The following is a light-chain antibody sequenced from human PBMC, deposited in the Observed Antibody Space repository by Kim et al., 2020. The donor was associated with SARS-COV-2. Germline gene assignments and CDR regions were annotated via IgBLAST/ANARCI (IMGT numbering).Light chain of an antibody. J-gene: IGLJ3*02. CDR2: EDN. CDR3: QSYDGSIIL. CDR1: RGSIASNY. Sequence: GKTVTRTCPGNRGSIASNYVQWYQQRPGSVPTIVIYEDNRRPSGVPDRFSGSIDSSSNSASLTISGLKTEDEADYYCQSYDGSIILFGGGTQLTVL. V-gene: IGLV6-57*02.